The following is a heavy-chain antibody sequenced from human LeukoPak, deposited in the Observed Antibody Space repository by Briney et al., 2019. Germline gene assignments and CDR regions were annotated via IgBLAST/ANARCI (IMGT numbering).Heavy chain of an antibody. V-gene: IGHV1-24*01. D-gene: IGHD3-22*01. CDR2: FDPEDGET. J-gene: IGHJ5*02. CDR3: ATDRVTYDSSGYYYLHWFDP. CDR1: GYTLTELS. Sequence: ASVKVSCKVSGYTLTELSMHWVRQAPGKGLEWMGGFDPEDGETIYAQKFQGRVTMTEDTSTDTAYMELSSLRSEDTAVYYCATDRVTYDSSGYYYLHWFDPWGQGTLVTVSS.